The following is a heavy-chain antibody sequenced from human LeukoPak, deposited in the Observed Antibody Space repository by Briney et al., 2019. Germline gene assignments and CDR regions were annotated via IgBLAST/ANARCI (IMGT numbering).Heavy chain of an antibody. J-gene: IGHJ5*02. Sequence: SETLSLNCTVSGGSISSSSYYWGWIRQPPGKGLEWIGSIYYSGSTYYNPSLKSRVTISVDTSKNQFSLKLSSVTAADTAVYYCARDRGGYDSYWFDPWGQGTLVTVSS. CDR2: IYYSGST. CDR3: ARDRGGYDSYWFDP. CDR1: GGSISSSSYY. V-gene: IGHV4-39*07. D-gene: IGHD5-12*01.